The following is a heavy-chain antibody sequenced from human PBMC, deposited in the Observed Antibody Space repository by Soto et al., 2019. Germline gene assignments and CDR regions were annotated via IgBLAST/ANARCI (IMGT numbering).Heavy chain of an antibody. D-gene: IGHD2-15*01. J-gene: IGHJ4*02. CDR2: INSGSSTI. CDR1: GFTFSSYS. Sequence: EVQLVESGGGLVQPGGSLRLSCAASGFTFSSYSMNWVRQAPGKGLEWVSYINSGSSTIYYADSVKGRFTIYRDNAKISLYLQMNSLRDEDTAVCYCARDAPRCSGGSCFDFWGQGTLVTVSS. V-gene: IGHV3-48*02. CDR3: ARDAPRCSGGSCFDF.